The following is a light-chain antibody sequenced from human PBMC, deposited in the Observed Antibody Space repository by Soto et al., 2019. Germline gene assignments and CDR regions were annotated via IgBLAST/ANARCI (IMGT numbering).Light chain of an antibody. Sequence: AIQMTQSPSSLSASVGDRVTITFRASQGIRNGLGWYQQKPGKAPKLLIYAASSLQSGVPSRFSGSGSGTDFTLTTSSLQPEDCATYYCLQDYNKPWTCGQGTKVDIK. V-gene: IGKV1-6*01. CDR3: LQDYNKPWT. CDR1: QGIRNG. CDR2: AAS. J-gene: IGKJ1*01.